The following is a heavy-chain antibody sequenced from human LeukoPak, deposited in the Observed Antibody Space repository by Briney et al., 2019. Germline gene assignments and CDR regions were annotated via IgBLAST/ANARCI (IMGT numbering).Heavy chain of an antibody. V-gene: IGHV4-4*07. J-gene: IGHJ3*02. CDR1: GGSISSYY. Sequence: SETLSLTCTVSGGSISSYYWSWIRQPAGKELEWIGRIYTSGSTNYNPSLKSRVTMSVDTSKNQFSLKLSSVTAADTAVYYCARADSSSWYRAFDIWGQGTMVTVSS. D-gene: IGHD6-13*01. CDR3: ARADSSSWYRAFDI. CDR2: IYTSGST.